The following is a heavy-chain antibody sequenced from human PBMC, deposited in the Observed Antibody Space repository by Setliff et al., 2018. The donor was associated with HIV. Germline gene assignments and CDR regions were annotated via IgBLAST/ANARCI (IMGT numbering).Heavy chain of an antibody. CDR1: GGSISSSSYY. J-gene: IGHJ6*02. V-gene: IGHV4-39*01. CDR2: IYYSGST. CDR3: ARGWVRGPIISPGTYFSYGLDV. Sequence: SETLSLTCTVSGGSISSSSYYWGWIRQPPGKGLEWIGSIYYSGSTYYNLSLKSRVTISADTSKNQFSLKLTSMTAADTAVYYCARGWVRGPIISPGTYFSYGLDVWGQGTPVTVSS. D-gene: IGHD3-10*01.